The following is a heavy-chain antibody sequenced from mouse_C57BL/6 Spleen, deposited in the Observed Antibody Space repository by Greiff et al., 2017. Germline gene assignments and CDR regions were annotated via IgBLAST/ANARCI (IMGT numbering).Heavy chain of an antibody. Sequence: QVQLQQPGAELVMPGASVKLSCKASGYTFTSYWMHWVKQRPGQGLEWIGEIDPSDSYTNYNQKFKGKSTLTVDKSSSTAYMQLSSLTSEDSAVYYGATTGTGFDYWGQGTTLTVSS. CDR3: ATTGTGFDY. CDR1: GYTFTSYW. J-gene: IGHJ2*01. V-gene: IGHV1-69*01. D-gene: IGHD4-1*02. CDR2: IDPSDSYT.